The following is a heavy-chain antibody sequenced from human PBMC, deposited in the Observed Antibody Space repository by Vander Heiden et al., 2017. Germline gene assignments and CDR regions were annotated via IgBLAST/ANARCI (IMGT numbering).Heavy chain of an antibody. J-gene: IGHJ4*02. V-gene: IGHV1-69*01. CDR2: IIPIFGTA. CDR1: GGTFSSYA. D-gene: IGHD2-15*01. CDR3: ARLARGYCSGGSCFNPPIDY. Sequence: QVQLVQSGAEVKKPGSSVTVSCTASGGTFSSYAISGVRQAPGQGLECMGGIIPIFGTAHYAQKFQGRVTITADESTSTAYMELSSLRSEDTAVYYCARLARGYCSGGSCFNPPIDYWGQGTLVTVSS.